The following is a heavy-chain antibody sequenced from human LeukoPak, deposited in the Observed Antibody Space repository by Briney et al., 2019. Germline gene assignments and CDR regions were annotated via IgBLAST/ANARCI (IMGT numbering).Heavy chain of an antibody. D-gene: IGHD5-18*01. V-gene: IGHV1-18*01. CDR1: GYTFSSSG. CDR2: ISVYNGNT. J-gene: IGHJ4*02. CDR3: ARGDTAMAEFDY. Sequence: ASVKVSCKASGYTFSSSGISWVRQAPGQGLEWMGWISVYNGNTNYAQKVQGRVTMTTHISTSTAYMELRSLRSDDTAVYYCARGDTAMAEFDYWGQGTRVTVSS.